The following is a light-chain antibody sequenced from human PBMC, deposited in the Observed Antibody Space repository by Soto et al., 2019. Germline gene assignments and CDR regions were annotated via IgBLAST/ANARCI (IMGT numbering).Light chain of an antibody. Sequence: EIVLKQSPGTMSLSPGERATLSCRASQSVSSSYLAWYQQKPGQAPRLLMYCASSRATGIPDRFSGSGSGTDFTLTISRLEPEDFAVYYCQQYGGSSLYTFGQGTKLEIK. CDR1: QSVSSSY. V-gene: IGKV3-20*01. CDR3: QQYGGSSLYT. CDR2: CAS. J-gene: IGKJ2*01.